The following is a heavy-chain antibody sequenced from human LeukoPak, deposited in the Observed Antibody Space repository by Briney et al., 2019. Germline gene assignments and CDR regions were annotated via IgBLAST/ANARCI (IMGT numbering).Heavy chain of an antibody. J-gene: IGHJ4*02. CDR2: IYYSGST. CDR3: ARHDDYSNYPFDY. Sequence: SETLSLTCTVSGGSISSYYWSWIRQPPGKGLEWIGYIYYSGSTSYNPSLKSRVTISVDTSKNQFSLKLSSVTAADTAVYYCARHDDYSNYPFDYWGPGTLVTVSS. V-gene: IGHV4-59*08. D-gene: IGHD4-11*01. CDR1: GGSISSYY.